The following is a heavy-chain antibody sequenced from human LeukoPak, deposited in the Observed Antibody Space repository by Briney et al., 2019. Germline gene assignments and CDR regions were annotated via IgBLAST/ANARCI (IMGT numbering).Heavy chain of an antibody. CDR2: ISYDGSNK. Sequence: GGSLRLSCSASGFTFSSYAMHWVRQAPGKGLEWVAVISYDGSNKYYADSVKGRFTISRDNSKNTLYLQMNSLRAEDTAVYYCARDAEGDIVVVPAAIGPLWGQGTLATVSS. D-gene: IGHD2-2*02. CDR3: ARDAEGDIVVVPAAIGPL. CDR1: GFTFSSYA. J-gene: IGHJ4*02. V-gene: IGHV3-30-3*01.